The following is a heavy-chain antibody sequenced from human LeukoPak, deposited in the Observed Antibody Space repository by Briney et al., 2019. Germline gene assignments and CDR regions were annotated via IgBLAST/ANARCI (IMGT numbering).Heavy chain of an antibody. Sequence: SETLSLTCAVSGGSISSNNWWTWVRQPPREGLEWIAEIHLSGTTNYNPSLKSRVTISIDKSRNQLSLTLTSVTAADTAVYYCATASSKSLPDWGQGTLVTVSS. V-gene: IGHV4-4*02. D-gene: IGHD5/OR15-5a*01. CDR1: GGSISSNNW. CDR2: IHLSGTT. J-gene: IGHJ4*02. CDR3: ATASSKSLPD.